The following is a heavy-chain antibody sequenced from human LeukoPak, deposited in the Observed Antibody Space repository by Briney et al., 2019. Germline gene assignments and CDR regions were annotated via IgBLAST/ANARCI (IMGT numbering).Heavy chain of an antibody. CDR1: GFNFSTNG. Sequence: PGGSLRLSCEASGFNFSTNGMHWVRQAPGKGPEWVALIWFDGSNKHYADSVKGRFTVSRDNSKNTMYLQMNSLRAEDTAVYYCARVVSYYGSAYRLLDLWGRGTLVTVSS. CDR3: ARVVSYYGSAYRLLDL. D-gene: IGHD3-10*01. V-gene: IGHV3-33*01. J-gene: IGHJ2*01. CDR2: IWFDGSNK.